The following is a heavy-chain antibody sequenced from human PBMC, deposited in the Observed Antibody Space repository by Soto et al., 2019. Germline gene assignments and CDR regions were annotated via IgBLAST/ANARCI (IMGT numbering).Heavy chain of an antibody. J-gene: IGHJ6*03. CDR2: IYYSGST. CDR1: GGSISSYY. V-gene: IGHV4-59*01. CDR3: ARGVTIFGVVINPLASFYYLDG. Sequence: SSETLSLTCTVSGGSISSYYWSWIRQPPGKGLEWIGYIYYSGSTNYNPSLKSRVTISVDTSKNQFSLKLSSVTAADTAVYYCARGVTIFGVVINPLASFYYLDGWGKGTKVTV. D-gene: IGHD3-3*01.